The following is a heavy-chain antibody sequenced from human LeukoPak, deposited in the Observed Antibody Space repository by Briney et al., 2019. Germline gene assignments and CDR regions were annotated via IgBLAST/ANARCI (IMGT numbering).Heavy chain of an antibody. Sequence: GGSLRLSCAASGFTFSSYGMHWIRQAPGKGLEWVAVIWYDGSNKYYADSVKGRFTISRDNSKNTLYLQMNSLRAEDTAVYYCARETSGATWYYFDYWGQGTPVTVSS. CDR2: IWYDGSNK. CDR3: ARETSGATWYYFDY. CDR1: GFTFSSYG. D-gene: IGHD1-26*01. V-gene: IGHV3-33*01. J-gene: IGHJ4*02.